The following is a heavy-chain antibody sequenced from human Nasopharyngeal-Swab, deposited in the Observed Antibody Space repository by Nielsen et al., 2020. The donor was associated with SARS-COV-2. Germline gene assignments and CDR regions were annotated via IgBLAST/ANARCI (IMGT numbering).Heavy chain of an antibody. D-gene: IGHD3-3*01. J-gene: IGHJ3*02. Sequence: GESLKISCAASGFTFSSYSMNWVRQAPGKGLEWVSFISSSSSTIYYADSVKGRFTISRDNAKNSLYLQMNSLRAEDTAVYYCARTTYDFWEDAFDIWGQGTMVTVSS. V-gene: IGHV3-48*01. CDR2: ISSSSSTI. CDR1: GFTFSSYS. CDR3: ARTTYDFWEDAFDI.